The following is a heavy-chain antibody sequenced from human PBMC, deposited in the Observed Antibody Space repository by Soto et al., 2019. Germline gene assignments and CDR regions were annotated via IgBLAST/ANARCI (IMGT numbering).Heavy chain of an antibody. D-gene: IGHD3-10*01. V-gene: IGHV4-39*01. CDR1: GGSISSSSYY. J-gene: IGHJ5*02. CDR3: ASVGLITMVRGVTSWWFDP. Sequence: NPSETLSLTCTVSGGSISSSSYYWGWIRQPPGKGLEWIGSIYYSGSTYYNPSLKSRVTISVDTSKNQFSLKLSSVTAADTAVYYCASVGLITMVRGVTSWWFDPWGQGTLVTVSS. CDR2: IYYSGST.